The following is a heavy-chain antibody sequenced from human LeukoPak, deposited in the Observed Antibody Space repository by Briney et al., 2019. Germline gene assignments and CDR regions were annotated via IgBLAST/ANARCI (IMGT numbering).Heavy chain of an antibody. V-gene: IGHV3-30*04. CDR1: GFTFSSYA. J-gene: IGHJ4*02. CDR3: AKSNVDTAMAQWGMVSDFDY. CDR2: ISYDGSNK. D-gene: IGHD5-18*01. Sequence: GGSLRLSCAASGFTFSSYAMHWVRQAPGKGLEWVAVISYDGSNKYYADSVKGRFTISRDNSKNTLYLQMNSLRAEDTAVYYCAKSNVDTAMAQWGMVSDFDYWGQGTLVTVSS.